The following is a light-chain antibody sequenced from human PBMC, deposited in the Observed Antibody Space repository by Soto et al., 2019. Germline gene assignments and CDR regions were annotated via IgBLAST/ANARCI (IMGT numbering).Light chain of an antibody. CDR3: QQRTNWPPIT. Sequence: EIVLTQSPATLSLSPGERATLSCRASQSVNKYLVWYQQKPDQAPRLLIYDASKRATGTPYRFCGSGSGTDFALTISSLEPEDFAVYYCQQRTNWPPITFGQGTRLEIK. CDR2: DAS. V-gene: IGKV3-11*01. CDR1: QSVNKY. J-gene: IGKJ5*01.